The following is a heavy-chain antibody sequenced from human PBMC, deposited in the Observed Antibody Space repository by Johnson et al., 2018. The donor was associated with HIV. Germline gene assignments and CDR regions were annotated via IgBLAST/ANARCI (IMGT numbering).Heavy chain of an antibody. D-gene: IGHD2-8*02. CDR1: GFTFSTYG. CDR2: IWYDGSNK. J-gene: IGHJ3*02. CDR3: ARDVLGDGTYPPDAFDI. V-gene: IGHV3-33*01. Sequence: VQLVESGGGVVQPGRSLRLSCAASGFTFSTYGMHWVRQAPGKGLEWVALIWYDGSNKYYADSVKGRFTISRDNAKNSLYLQVHSLRVEDTAVYYCARDVLGDGTYPPDAFDIWGQGTMVTVSS.